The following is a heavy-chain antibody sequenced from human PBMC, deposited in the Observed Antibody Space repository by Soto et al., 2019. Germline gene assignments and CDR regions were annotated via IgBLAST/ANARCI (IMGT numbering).Heavy chain of an antibody. CDR1: GYTLTELS. D-gene: IGHD3-3*01. J-gene: IGHJ3*02. Sequence: ASVKVSCKVSGYTLTELSIHWVRQAPGKGLEWMGGFDPEDGETIYAQKFQGRVTMTEDTSTDTAYMELSSLRSEDTAVYYCATKASQFDFWSGSRAFDIWGQGTMVTVSS. CDR2: FDPEDGET. CDR3: ATKASQFDFWSGSRAFDI. V-gene: IGHV1-24*01.